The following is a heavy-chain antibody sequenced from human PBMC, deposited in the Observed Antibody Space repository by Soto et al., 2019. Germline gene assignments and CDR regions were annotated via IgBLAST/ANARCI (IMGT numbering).Heavy chain of an antibody. CDR1: GYSFTNYW. V-gene: IGHV5-51*01. D-gene: IGHD3-22*01. CDR2: IWPSDSDT. J-gene: IGHJ4*02. CDR3: ARLTSGSPIFSHY. Sequence: PGESLRISWKGSGYSFTNYWIVLVRQVPGKGLECMGIIWPSDSDTRYSPSFQGHVTISGDKSINTAYLQWSSLKASDTAVYFCARLTSGSPIFSHYWGQPTLVTVFS.